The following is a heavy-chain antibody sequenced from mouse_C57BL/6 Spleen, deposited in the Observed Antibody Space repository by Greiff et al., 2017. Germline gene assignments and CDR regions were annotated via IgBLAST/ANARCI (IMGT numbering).Heavy chain of an antibody. CDR3: ARDYYGSRKGGYFDY. V-gene: IGHV1-69*01. CDR2: IDPSDSYT. D-gene: IGHD1-1*01. Sequence: VQLQQPGAELVMPGASVKLSCKASGYTFTSYWMHWVKQRPGQGLEWIGEIDPSDSYTNYNQKFKGKSTLTVDKSSSTAYMQLSSLTSEDSAVYYCARDYYGSRKGGYFDYWGQGTTLTVSS. CDR1: GYTFTSYW. J-gene: IGHJ2*01.